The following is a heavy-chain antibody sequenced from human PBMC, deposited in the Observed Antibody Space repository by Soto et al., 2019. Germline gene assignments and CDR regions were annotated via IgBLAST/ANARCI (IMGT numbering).Heavy chain of an antibody. Sequence: GGSLRLSCAASGFTFSTYWMSWVRQAPGKGLEWVANIKQDGSEDYYVDSVKGRFIISRDSAKNSLYLQMNSLRAEDTAVYYCAREMTPYYYYGMDVWGQGTTVTVSS. J-gene: IGHJ6*02. CDR2: IKQDGSED. CDR1: GFTFSTYW. V-gene: IGHV3-7*04. CDR3: AREMTPYYYYGMDV.